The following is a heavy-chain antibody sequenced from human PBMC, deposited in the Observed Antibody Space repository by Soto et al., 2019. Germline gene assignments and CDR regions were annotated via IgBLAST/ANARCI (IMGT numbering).Heavy chain of an antibody. Sequence: EVQLVESGGGLVQPGRSLRLSCAASGFTFDDYAMHWVRQAPGKGLEWVSGISWNSGSIGYADSVKGRFTISRDNAENSLYLQMYSLRAEDTALYYCAKDLTSPYYDFWSGYYYGMDVWGQGTTVTVSS. D-gene: IGHD3-3*01. CDR1: GFTFDDYA. J-gene: IGHJ6*02. CDR2: ISWNSGSI. CDR3: AKDLTSPYYDFWSGYYYGMDV. V-gene: IGHV3-9*01.